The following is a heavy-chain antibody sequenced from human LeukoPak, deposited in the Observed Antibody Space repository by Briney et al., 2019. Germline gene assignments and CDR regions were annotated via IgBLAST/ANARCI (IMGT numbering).Heavy chain of an antibody. CDR1: GGSISSYY. CDR3: ARENRYCSSTSCSYYCHMDV. Sequence: SETLSLTCTVSGGSISSYYWSWIRQPPGKGLEWIGYIYYSGSTNYNPSLKSRVTISVDTSKNQFSLKLSSVTAADTAVYYCARENRYCSSTSCSYYCHMDVWGKGTTVTVSS. CDR2: IYYSGST. V-gene: IGHV4-59*01. D-gene: IGHD2-2*01. J-gene: IGHJ6*03.